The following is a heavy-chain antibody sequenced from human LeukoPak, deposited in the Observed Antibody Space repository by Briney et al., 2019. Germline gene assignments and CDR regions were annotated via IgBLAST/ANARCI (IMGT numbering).Heavy chain of an antibody. CDR1: GYIFTGYY. J-gene: IGHJ4*02. D-gene: IGHD1-7*01. CDR3: ARGTSEGRYYFDY. V-gene: IGHV1-2*06. Sequence: GASVKVSCRASGYIFTGYYMHWVRQAPGQGLEWMGRINPNSGGTNYAQKFQGRVTMTRDTSISTAYMELSRLRSDDTAVYYCARGTSEGRYYFDYWGQGTLVTVSS. CDR2: INPNSGGT.